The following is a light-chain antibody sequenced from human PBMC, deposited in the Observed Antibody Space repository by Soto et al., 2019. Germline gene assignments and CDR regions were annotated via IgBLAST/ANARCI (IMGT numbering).Light chain of an antibody. J-gene: IGKJ1*01. V-gene: IGKV1-5*01. Sequence: IQMTQSPSTLSGSLGARVTITCRASQTIIRWLAWYQHKPGKAPKLLIYDASSLESGVPSRFSGSGSGTEFTLTISSLQPDDFATYYCQQYNSYSPWTFGQGTKVDIK. CDR2: DAS. CDR1: QTIIRW. CDR3: QQYNSYSPWT.